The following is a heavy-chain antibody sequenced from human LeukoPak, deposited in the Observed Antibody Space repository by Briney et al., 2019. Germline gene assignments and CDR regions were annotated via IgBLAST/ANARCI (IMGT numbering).Heavy chain of an antibody. J-gene: IGHJ4*02. CDR2: TYYSGST. V-gene: IGHV4-59*01. CDR3: ARGRIAVAPTTTLDY. Sequence: SETLSLTCTVSGGSISSYYWSWIRQPPGKGLEWIGYTYYSGSTNYNPSLKSRVTISVDTPKNQFSLKLSSVTAADTAVYYCARGRIAVAPTTTLDYWGQGTLVTVSS. CDR1: GGSISSYY. D-gene: IGHD6-19*01.